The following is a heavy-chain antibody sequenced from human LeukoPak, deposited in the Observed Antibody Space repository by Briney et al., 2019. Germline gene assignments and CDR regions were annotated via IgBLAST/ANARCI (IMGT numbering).Heavy chain of an antibody. V-gene: IGHV1-69*06. Sequence: ASVKVSCKASGGIFSSYAINWVRQAPGHGLEWMGGIIPLFGTTNAAQKFQGRVTITADKSTSTAYMELSSLRSEDTAVYYCARGNAPLLQTVADGLLGDAFDIWGQGTLVTVSS. J-gene: IGHJ3*02. CDR2: IIPLFGTT. CDR1: GGIFSSYA. CDR3: ARGNAPLLQTVADGLLGDAFDI. D-gene: IGHD6-19*01.